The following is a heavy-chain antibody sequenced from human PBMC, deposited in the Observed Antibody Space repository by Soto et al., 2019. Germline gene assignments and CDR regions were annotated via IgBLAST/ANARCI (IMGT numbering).Heavy chain of an antibody. D-gene: IGHD1-26*01. CDR3: GRDSGTFHIDY. CDR1: GFTFSSYG. J-gene: IGHJ4*02. Sequence: GGALRLSCAASGFTFSSYGMHWVRQAPGKGLEWVAVVSRDGGTTYYADSVKGRFTISRDNSKNTLFLQMNSLRAEDTAVFYCGRDSGTFHIDYWGQGTLVTVSS. CDR2: VSRDGGTT. V-gene: IGHV3-30*03.